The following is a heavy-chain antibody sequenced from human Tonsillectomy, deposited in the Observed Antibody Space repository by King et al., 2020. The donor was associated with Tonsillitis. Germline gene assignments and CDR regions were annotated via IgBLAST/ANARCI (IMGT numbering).Heavy chain of an antibody. CDR1: GHTFSNYW. D-gene: IGHD1-1*01. Sequence: EVQLVESGAEVKKPGESLRISCKVSGHTFSNYWISWVRQMPGKGLEWMGRIDPSDSSTDYSPSFQGYVTFSVDQSTTTASLQWTSLRTSDTAMYFCARHVGKMWRAAFDQWGQGTLVTVSS. V-gene: IGHV5-10-1*03. CDR2: IDPSDSST. CDR3: ARHVGKMWRAAFDQ. J-gene: IGHJ4*02.